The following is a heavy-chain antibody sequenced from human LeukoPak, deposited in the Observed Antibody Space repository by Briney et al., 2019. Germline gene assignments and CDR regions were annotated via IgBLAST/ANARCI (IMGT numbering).Heavy chain of an antibody. V-gene: IGHV4-61*03. CDR1: GGSVSSGSYY. J-gene: IGHJ4*02. CDR3: ARGLFWYFDY. CDR2: IYYSGST. Sequence: SETLSLTCTVSGGSVSSGSYYWSWIRQPPGKGLEWIGYIYYSGSTNYNPSLKSRVTISLDTSKNHFSLKLSSVTAANTAVYYCARGLFWYFDYWGQGTLVTVSS. D-gene: IGHD2/OR15-2a*01.